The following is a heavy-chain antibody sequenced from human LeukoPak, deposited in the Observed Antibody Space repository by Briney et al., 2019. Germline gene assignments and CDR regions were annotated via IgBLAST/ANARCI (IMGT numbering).Heavy chain of an antibody. CDR2: IIPIFGTA. Sequence: GASVKVSCKASGGTFSSYATSWVRQAPGQGLEWMGGIIPIFGTANYAQKFQGRVTITADKSTSTAYMELSSLRSEDAAVYYCAREEGGWYGVDYWGQGTLVTVSS. CDR1: GGTFSSYA. J-gene: IGHJ4*02. V-gene: IGHV1-69*06. D-gene: IGHD6-19*01. CDR3: AREEGGWYGVDY.